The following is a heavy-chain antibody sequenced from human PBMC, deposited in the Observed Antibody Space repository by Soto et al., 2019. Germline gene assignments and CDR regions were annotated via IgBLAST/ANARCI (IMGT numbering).Heavy chain of an antibody. V-gene: IGHV4-30-4*01. J-gene: IGHJ4*02. Sequence: SETLSLTCTVSGGSISSGDYWSWIRQPPGEGLEWIGYIYSSGSTYYNPSLKSRSTISVDTSKNQLSLKLTSVTAADTAVYYCARDKITGLFDYWGQGTLVTVSS. CDR3: ARDKITGLFDY. D-gene: IGHD2-8*02. CDR2: IYSSGST. CDR1: GGSISSGDY.